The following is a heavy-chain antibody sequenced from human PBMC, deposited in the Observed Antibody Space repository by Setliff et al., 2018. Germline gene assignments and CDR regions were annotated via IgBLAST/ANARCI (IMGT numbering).Heavy chain of an antibody. D-gene: IGHD3-3*01. J-gene: IGHJ4*02. CDR1: EFRFSIYG. CDR2: IRYDGSNK. V-gene: IGHV3-30*02. CDR3: AGQGPIFGSGLIPGFDQ. Sequence: GGSLRLSCAASEFRFSIYGMHWVRQAPGKGLECVAFIRYDGSNKYYADSVKGRFTTSRDNSKNTVSLQMSSLRTEDTAIYFCAGQGPIFGSGLIPGFDQWGQGTMVTVSS.